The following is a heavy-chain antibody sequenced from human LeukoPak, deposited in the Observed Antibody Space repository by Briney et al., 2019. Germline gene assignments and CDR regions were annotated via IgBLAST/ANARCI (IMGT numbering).Heavy chain of an antibody. CDR1: GGTFSSYA. D-gene: IGHD2-15*01. Sequence: XCKASGGTFSSYAISWVRQAPGQGLEWMGRIIPIFGTANYAQKFQGRVTITTDESTSTAYMELSSLRSEDTAVYYCAACSGGSCYEFDPWGQGTLVTVSS. J-gene: IGHJ5*02. CDR3: AACSGGSCYEFDP. CDR2: IIPIFGTA. V-gene: IGHV1-69*05.